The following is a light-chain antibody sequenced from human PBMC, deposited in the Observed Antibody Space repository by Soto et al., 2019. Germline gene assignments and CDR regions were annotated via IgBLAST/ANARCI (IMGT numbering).Light chain of an antibody. J-gene: IGLJ2*01. CDR3: SSYTTSKTVV. Sequence: QSALTQPASVSGSPGQSITISCTGTSSDIGTYKYVSWCQHHPGKAPKLIIFEVSNRPSGISDRFSGFKSANTAYLTISGVQPEDEADYHCSSYTTSKTVVFGGGTKLTVL. CDR1: SSDIGTYKY. V-gene: IGLV2-14*01. CDR2: EVS.